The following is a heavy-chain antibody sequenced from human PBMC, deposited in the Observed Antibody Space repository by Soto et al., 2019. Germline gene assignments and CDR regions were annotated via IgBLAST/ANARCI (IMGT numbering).Heavy chain of an antibody. D-gene: IGHD3-10*01. CDR3: AGSFRSYYGMDV. V-gene: IGHV3-48*03. CDR2: ISSSGSTI. Sequence: EVQLVESGGGLVQPGGSLRLSCAASGFTFSSYEMNWVRQAPGKGLEWVSYISSSGSTIYYADSVKGRFTISRDNAKNSLYLQMNSLRAEDTAVYYCAGSFRSYYGMDVWGQGTTVTVSS. J-gene: IGHJ6*02. CDR1: GFTFSSYE.